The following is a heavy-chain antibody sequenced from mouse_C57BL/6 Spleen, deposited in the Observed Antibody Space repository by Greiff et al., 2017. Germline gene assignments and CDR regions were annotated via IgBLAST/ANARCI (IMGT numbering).Heavy chain of an antibody. D-gene: IGHD2-4*01. CDR2: IYPGNSDT. CDR3: TRSLYYDYDVTAY. CDR1: GYTFTSYW. J-gene: IGHJ3*01. Sequence: EVQLQQSGTVLARPGASVKMSCKTSGYTFTSYWMHWVKQRPGQGLEWIGAIYPGNSDTSYNQKFKGKAKLTAVTSASTAYMELSSLTNEDSAVYYCTRSLYYDYDVTAYWGQGTLVTVSA. V-gene: IGHV1-5*01.